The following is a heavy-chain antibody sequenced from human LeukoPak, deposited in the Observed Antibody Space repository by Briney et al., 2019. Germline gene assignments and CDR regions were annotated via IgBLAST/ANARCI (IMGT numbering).Heavy chain of an antibody. V-gene: IGHV3-23*01. Sequence: GGSLRLSCAASGFTFSSYAMSWVRQAPGKGLEWVSAISGSGGSTYYADSVKGRFTISRDNSKNTLYLQMNSLRAEDTVVYYCAKDHIVVVPAARGIAAAGSDYWGQGTLVTVSS. CDR3: AKDHIVVVPAARGIAAAGSDY. J-gene: IGHJ4*02. D-gene: IGHD2-2*01. CDR2: ISGSGGST. CDR1: GFTFSSYA.